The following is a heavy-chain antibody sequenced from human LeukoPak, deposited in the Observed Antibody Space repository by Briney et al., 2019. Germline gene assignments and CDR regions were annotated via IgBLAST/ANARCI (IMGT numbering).Heavy chain of an antibody. CDR2: TYYRSKWYN. CDR3: ARVSYDILTGYSYFDY. CDR1: GDSVSSNSAA. D-gene: IGHD3-9*01. J-gene: IGHJ4*02. V-gene: IGHV6-1*01. Sequence: SQTPSLTCAISGDSVSSNSAAWNWIRQSPSRGLEWLGRTYYRSKWYNDYAVSVKSRITINPDTSKNQFSLQLNSVTPEDTAVYYCARVSYDILTGYSYFDYWGQGTLVTVSS.